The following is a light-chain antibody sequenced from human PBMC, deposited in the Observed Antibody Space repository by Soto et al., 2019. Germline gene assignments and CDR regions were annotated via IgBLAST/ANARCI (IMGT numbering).Light chain of an antibody. V-gene: IGKV3-15*01. CDR3: QQYNNWPPYT. CDR2: GAS. CDR1: QSVSSN. Sequence: EIVMPQSPATLSVSPGERATLSCRASQSVSSNLAWYQQKPGQAPRLLIYGASTRATGIPARFSGSGSGTESTLTISRLQSEDFAVYYCQQYNNWPPYTFGQGTKLEIK. J-gene: IGKJ2*01.